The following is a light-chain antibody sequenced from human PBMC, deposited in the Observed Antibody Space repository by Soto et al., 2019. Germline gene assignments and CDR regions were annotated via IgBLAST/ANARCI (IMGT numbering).Light chain of an antibody. CDR1: ESIDSN. V-gene: IGKV3-15*01. CDR2: GAS. CDR3: QQYHYWWA. Sequence: IVMTQSPATLSVSPGERATLSCRASESIDSNLAWYQQKPGQAPRLLIYGASTRASDIPARFSGTGSGAEFTLTISSLQSEDFAVYYCQQYHYWWAFGQGTKVEI. J-gene: IGKJ1*01.